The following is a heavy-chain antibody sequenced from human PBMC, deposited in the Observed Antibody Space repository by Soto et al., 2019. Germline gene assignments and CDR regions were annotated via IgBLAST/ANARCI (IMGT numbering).Heavy chain of an antibody. D-gene: IGHD2-21*01. V-gene: IGHV3-30*09. CDR2: ISYDGNNK. J-gene: IGHJ6*02. CDR3: ARGRKFHYFYYGMDV. Sequence: PGGSLRLSCAASGFTFSSYVVHWVRQAPGKGLEWVAVISYDGNNKYYADSVKGRFAISRDNSKDTLYLQMNSLRREDTAVYYCARGRKFHYFYYGMDVWGQGTTVTVSS. CDR1: GFTFSSYV.